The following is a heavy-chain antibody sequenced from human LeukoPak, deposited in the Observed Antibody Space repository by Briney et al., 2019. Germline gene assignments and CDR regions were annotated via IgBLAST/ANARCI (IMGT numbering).Heavy chain of an antibody. D-gene: IGHD5-18*01. CDR3: ARGRRYSYGAGPYFDY. Sequence: SETLSLTCAVYGGSFSGYYWSWIRQPPGKGLEWIGEINHSGSTNYNPSLKSRVTISVDTSKNQFSLRLSSVTAADTAVYYCARGRRYSYGAGPYFDYWGQGTLVTVSS. CDR1: GGSFSGYY. V-gene: IGHV4-34*01. J-gene: IGHJ4*02. CDR2: INHSGST.